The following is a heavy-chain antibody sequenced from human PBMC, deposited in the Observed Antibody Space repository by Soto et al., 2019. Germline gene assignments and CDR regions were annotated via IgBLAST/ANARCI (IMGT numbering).Heavy chain of an antibody. CDR2: ISGNGVST. J-gene: IGHJ4*02. Sequence: EVQLLESGGDLVQPGGSLRLSCAASGFTFSSYAMTWVRQAPGKGLEWVSGISGNGVSTYYADSVNGRFTISRDNSKNTLYLQMNSLRVEDTALYYCAKQRVNFAYWGQGTLVTVSS. V-gene: IGHV3-23*01. CDR3: AKQRVNFAY. CDR1: GFTFSSYA.